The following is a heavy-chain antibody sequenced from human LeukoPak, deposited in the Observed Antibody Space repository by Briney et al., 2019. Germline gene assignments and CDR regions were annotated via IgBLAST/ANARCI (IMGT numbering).Heavy chain of an antibody. V-gene: IGHV1-2*02. CDR3: AXXXXXXXVXXXXDY. Sequence: AXVKVXXXASGYTFTGYYMHWVRQAPGQGLEWMGWINPNSGGTNYXQKFQGRVTMTRDTSISTAYMELSRLRSDDTAVYYCAXXXXXXXVXXXXDYWGQXTXVTVSS. J-gene: IGHJ4*02. CDR1: GYTFTGYY. CDR2: INPNSGGT.